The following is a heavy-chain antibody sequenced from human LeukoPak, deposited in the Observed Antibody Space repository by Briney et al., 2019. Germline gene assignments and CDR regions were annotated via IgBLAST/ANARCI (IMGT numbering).Heavy chain of an antibody. CDR2: IYPGDSDT. D-gene: IGHD2-2*01. Sequence: GESLKISCKGSGYSFTSYWIGWVRQMPGKGLEWMGIIYPGDSDTRYSPSFQGQVTISADKSISTAYLQWSSLKASDTAVYYCARRSGYCSSTSCYLDYGMDVWGQGTTVTVSS. J-gene: IGHJ6*02. CDR1: GYSFTSYW. CDR3: ARRSGYCSSTSCYLDYGMDV. V-gene: IGHV5-51*01.